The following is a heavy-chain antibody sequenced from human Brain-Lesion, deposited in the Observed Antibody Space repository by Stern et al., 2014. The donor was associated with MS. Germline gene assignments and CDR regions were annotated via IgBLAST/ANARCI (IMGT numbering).Heavy chain of an antibody. J-gene: IGHJ6*02. Sequence: QVQLQESGPGLVKPSQTLSLSCTVSGGSISSGGYYWSWIRQPAGKGLEWIGRIFNSGSTSYNPSLKSRVTLSIDPSQNQFSLSLTSMTAADTAVYYCARGRVVPGFQYYATDVWGQGTTVIVSS. CDR2: IFNSGST. CDR1: GGSISSGGYY. CDR3: ARGRVVPGFQYYATDV. V-gene: IGHV4-61*02. D-gene: IGHD2-2*01.